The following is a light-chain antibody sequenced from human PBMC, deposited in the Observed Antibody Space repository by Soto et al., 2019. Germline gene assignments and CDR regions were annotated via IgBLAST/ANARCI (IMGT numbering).Light chain of an antibody. J-gene: IGKJ1*01. Sequence: DIQMTQSPSSLSASVGDRVTITCQASQDISNYLNWYQQKPGKAPKLLIYDASNLETGVPSRFSGSGSGTDFTFTISSLQPEDIATYYCQQYDNLSWTFGQGTEVDIK. CDR3: QQYDNLSWT. V-gene: IGKV1-33*01. CDR2: DAS. CDR1: QDISNY.